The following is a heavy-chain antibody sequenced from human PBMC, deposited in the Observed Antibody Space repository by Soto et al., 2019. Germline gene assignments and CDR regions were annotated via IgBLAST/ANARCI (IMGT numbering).Heavy chain of an antibody. Sequence: XESLKISCKGCGYSLTSYWISWVRQMPGKGLEWMGRIDPSDSYTNYSPSFQGHVTISADKSISTAYLQWSSLKASDTAMYYCARYHYYYYGMDVWGQGTTVTAP. CDR1: GYSLTSYW. CDR2: IDPSDSYT. J-gene: IGHJ6*02. CDR3: ARYHYYYYGMDV. V-gene: IGHV5-10-1*01.